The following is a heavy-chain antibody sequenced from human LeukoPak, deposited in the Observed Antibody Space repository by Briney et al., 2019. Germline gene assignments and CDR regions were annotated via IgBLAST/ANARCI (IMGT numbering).Heavy chain of an antibody. J-gene: IGHJ4*02. CDR2: INYSGST. Sequence: SETLSLTCTVSGGSIISSSYYWGWIRQPPGKGLEWIGSINYSGSTNYNPSLKSRVTISVDTSKNQFSLKLSSVTAADTAVYYCARGFVPEENYGGNPLGFDYWGQGTLVTVSS. CDR3: ARGFVPEENYGGNPLGFDY. D-gene: IGHD4-23*01. CDR1: GGSIISSSYY. V-gene: IGHV4-39*07.